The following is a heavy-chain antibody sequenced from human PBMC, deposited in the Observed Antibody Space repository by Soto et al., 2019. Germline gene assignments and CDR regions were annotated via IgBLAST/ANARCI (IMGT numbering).Heavy chain of an antibody. J-gene: IGHJ6*02. CDR1: GDSVSSYSAA. CDR2: TYYRSKWYN. D-gene: IGHD2-2*01. V-gene: IGHV6-1*01. Sequence: QTLSLPCAISGDSVSSYSAACNLIRHSPSRGLEWLGRTYYRSKWYNDYAVSVRGRITINPDTSKNQFSLQLNSVTPEDTAVYYCARVLPDASDYYYYYGMDVWGQGTTVTVSS. CDR3: ARVLPDASDYYYYYGMDV.